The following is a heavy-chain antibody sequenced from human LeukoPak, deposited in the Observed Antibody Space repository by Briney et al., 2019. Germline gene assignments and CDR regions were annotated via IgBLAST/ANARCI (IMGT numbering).Heavy chain of an antibody. CDR2: IHSSGTT. Sequence: PSETLSLTCTVSGGSISSYYWGWIRQPPGKRLEWIGSIHSSGTTYYNPTLKSRVTISVDASKNQFSLNLTSVTAADAAVYYCARDLGYSGFDWAPWGQGTLVTVSS. D-gene: IGHD5-12*01. J-gene: IGHJ5*02. V-gene: IGHV4-39*07. CDR1: GGSISSYY. CDR3: ARDLGYSGFDWAP.